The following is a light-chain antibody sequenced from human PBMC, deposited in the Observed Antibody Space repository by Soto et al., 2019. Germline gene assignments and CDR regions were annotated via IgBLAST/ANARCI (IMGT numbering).Light chain of an antibody. CDR3: QVWDSGSDHVV. CDR1: DIGSKS. CDR2: YDR. V-gene: IGLV3-21*04. Sequence: SYELTQSPSVSVAPGKTARITCGESDIGSKSVHWYQQKPGQAPVLVIYYDRHRPSGIPERFSGSNSGNTATLTISRVEAGDEADYYCQVWDSGSDHVVFGGETNLTVL. J-gene: IGLJ2*01.